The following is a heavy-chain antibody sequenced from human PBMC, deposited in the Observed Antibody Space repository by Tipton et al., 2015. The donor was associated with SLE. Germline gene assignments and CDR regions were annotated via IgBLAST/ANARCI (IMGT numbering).Heavy chain of an antibody. Sequence: SLRLSCAASGFTFNNAWMSWVRQAPGKGLEWVANIKQDGSEKYYVDSVKGRFTISRDNAKNSLYLQMNSLRAEDTAVYYCARGTRGSGSYYPTGFDYWGQGTLVTVSS. CDR2: IKQDGSEK. J-gene: IGHJ4*02. CDR3: ARGTRGSGSYYPTGFDY. V-gene: IGHV3-7*03. CDR1: GFTFNNAW. D-gene: IGHD3-10*01.